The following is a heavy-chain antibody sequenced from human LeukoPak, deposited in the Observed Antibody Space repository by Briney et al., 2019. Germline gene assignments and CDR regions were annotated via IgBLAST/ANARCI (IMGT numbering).Heavy chain of an antibody. CDR1: GFTFSSYS. CDR2: ISSSSSYI. V-gene: IGHV3-21*01. J-gene: IGHJ4*02. D-gene: IGHD6-13*01. CDR3: ARGRGQLAYFDY. Sequence: GGSLRLSCAASGFTFSSYSMNWVRQAPGKGLEWVSSISSSSSYIYYADSVKGRFTISRDNAKNSLYLQMNSLRAEDTAVYYCARGRGQLAYFDYWGQGTLVTVSS.